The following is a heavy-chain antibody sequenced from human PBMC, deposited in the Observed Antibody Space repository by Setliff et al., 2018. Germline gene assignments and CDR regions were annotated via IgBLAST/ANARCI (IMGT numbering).Heavy chain of an antibody. V-gene: IGHV1-18*01. J-gene: IGHJ6*02. CDR1: GYTFTYYG. Sequence: ASVKVSCKASGYTFTYYGISWVRQAPGQGLEWMGWISGHNGNTNYAQKFQGRVTLTTDTSTDTAYMELRGLRFDDTAIYYCAKEPAVTMTESIRRSYYDCALDVWGQGTAVTVSS. D-gene: IGHD3-22*01. CDR3: AKEPAVTMTESIRRSYYDCALDV. CDR2: ISGHNGNT.